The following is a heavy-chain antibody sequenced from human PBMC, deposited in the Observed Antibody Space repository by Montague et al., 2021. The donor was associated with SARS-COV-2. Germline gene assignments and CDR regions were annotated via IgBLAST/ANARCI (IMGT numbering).Heavy chain of an antibody. V-gene: IGHV3-23*03. CDR1: GFTFSNCS. Sequence: SLRLSCAASGFTFSNCSMSWGRQAPGRRLQVGTVVTRCGRSTYSADSEKGRFTISRDNSKNTLYLQMNSLRAEDTVVYYRAKVKHVHYDFWSGYRSGYFEYWGQGTLVTVSS. CDR2: VTRCGRST. J-gene: IGHJ4*02. D-gene: IGHD3-3*01. CDR3: AKVKHVHYDFWSGYRSGYFEY.